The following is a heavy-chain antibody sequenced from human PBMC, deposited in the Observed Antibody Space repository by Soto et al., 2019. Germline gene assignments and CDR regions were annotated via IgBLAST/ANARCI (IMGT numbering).Heavy chain of an antibody. J-gene: IGHJ6*02. D-gene: IGHD4-17*01. CDR2: INPHSGDT. CDR1: GYTFTDHY. Sequence: QVQLVQSGAEVKKPGASVKVSYVASGYTFTDHYIHWVRQAPGQGLEWMGWINPHSGDTIYAQKFQGRITLTRDTSISTAYMELSRLRSDDTAVHYCARGRTVNVYGMDVWGQGTTVTVSS. CDR3: ARGRTVNVYGMDV. V-gene: IGHV1-2*02.